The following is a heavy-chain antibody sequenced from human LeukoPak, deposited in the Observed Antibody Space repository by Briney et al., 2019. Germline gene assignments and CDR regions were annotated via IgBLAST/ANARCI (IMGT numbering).Heavy chain of an antibody. CDR1: GFTFSSYG. J-gene: IGHJ4*02. V-gene: IGHV3-30*02. D-gene: IGHD6-19*01. Sequence: PGGSLRLSRAASGFTFSSYGMHWVRQAPGKGLEWVAFIRYDGSNKYYADSVKGRFTISRDNSKNTLYLQMNSLRAEDTAVYYCAKDNKGMAGYFDYWGQGTLVTVSS. CDR2: IRYDGSNK. CDR3: AKDNKGMAGYFDY.